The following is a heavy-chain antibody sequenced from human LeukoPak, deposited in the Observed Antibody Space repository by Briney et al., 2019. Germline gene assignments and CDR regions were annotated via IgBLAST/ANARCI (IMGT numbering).Heavy chain of an antibody. CDR3: ARDSPTYYYDSSGYHNWFDP. D-gene: IGHD3-22*01. Sequence: SETLSLTCTVSGGSISSYYWSWIRQPPGKGLGWIGYIYYSGSTNYNPSLKSRVTMSVDTSENQFSLKLSSVTAADTAVYYCARDSPTYYYDSSGYHNWFDPWGQGTLVTVSS. CDR1: GGSISSYY. J-gene: IGHJ5*02. CDR2: IYYSGST. V-gene: IGHV4-59*01.